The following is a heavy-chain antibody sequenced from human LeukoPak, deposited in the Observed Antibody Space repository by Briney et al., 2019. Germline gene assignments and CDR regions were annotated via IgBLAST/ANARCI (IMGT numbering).Heavy chain of an antibody. Sequence: SETLSLTCAVYGGSFSGYYWSWIRQPPAKGLEWIGEINHSGSTNYNPSLKSRVTISVDTSKNQFSLKLSSVTAADTAVYYCARSGSSGWYTYYYYYYMDVWGKGTTVTVPS. V-gene: IGHV4-34*01. D-gene: IGHD6-19*01. CDR1: GGSFSGYY. J-gene: IGHJ6*03. CDR2: INHSGST. CDR3: ARSGSSGWYTYYYYYYMDV.